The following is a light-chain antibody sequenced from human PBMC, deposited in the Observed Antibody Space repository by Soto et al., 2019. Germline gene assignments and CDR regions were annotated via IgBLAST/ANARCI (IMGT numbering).Light chain of an antibody. J-gene: IGKJ3*01. CDR3: QQYGSSPFT. V-gene: IGKV3-20*01. Sequence: ESVLTQSPGTLSLSPGERATLSCRASQSVSSSYLAWYQQKPGQAPRLLIYCASSRATGIPDRFSGSGSGTDFTLTISRPETEDVAVYYCQQYGSSPFTFGPGTKVDIK. CDR1: QSVSSSY. CDR2: CAS.